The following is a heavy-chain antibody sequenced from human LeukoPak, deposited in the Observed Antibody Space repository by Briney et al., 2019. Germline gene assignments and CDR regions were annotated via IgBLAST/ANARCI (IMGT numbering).Heavy chain of an antibody. CDR2: IYTSGST. CDR1: GGSISSGSYY. Sequence: SQTLSLTCTVSGGSISSGSYYWSWIRQPAGKGLEWIGRIYTSGSTNYNPSLKSRVTISVDTSKNQFSLKLSSVTAADTAVYYCARGRYFSRFDPWGQGTPVTVSS. V-gene: IGHV4-61*02. CDR3: ARGRYFSRFDP. D-gene: IGHD3-9*01. J-gene: IGHJ5*02.